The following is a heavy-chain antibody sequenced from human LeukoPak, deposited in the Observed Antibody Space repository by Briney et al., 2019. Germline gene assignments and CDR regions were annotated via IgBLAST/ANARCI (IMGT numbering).Heavy chain of an antibody. D-gene: IGHD1-1*01. Sequence: GGSLRLSCAASGFTFSNYAMSWVRQAPGKGLEWVSGISDSGGSTYSADSVKGRFTISRDNSKNTLYLQMNSLRAEDTAVYYCAKPLSWHDALGYWGQGTLVTVSS. CDR3: AKPLSWHDALGY. CDR1: GFTFSNYA. V-gene: IGHV3-23*01. J-gene: IGHJ4*02. CDR2: ISDSGGST.